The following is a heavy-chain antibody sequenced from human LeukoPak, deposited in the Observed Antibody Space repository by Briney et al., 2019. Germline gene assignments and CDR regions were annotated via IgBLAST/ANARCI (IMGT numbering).Heavy chain of an antibody. CDR1: GYTFSEYY. Sequence: ASVKVSCKASGYTFSEYYMHWVRQAPGQGPEWMGWINPKSGDTKHAQKFQGRVTMTRDTSISTAYMELSSVRSDDTAVYYCARDVEFSGSDDFDYWGQGTLVTVSS. J-gene: IGHJ4*02. D-gene: IGHD1-26*01. V-gene: IGHV1-2*02. CDR3: ARDVEFSGSDDFDY. CDR2: INPKSGDT.